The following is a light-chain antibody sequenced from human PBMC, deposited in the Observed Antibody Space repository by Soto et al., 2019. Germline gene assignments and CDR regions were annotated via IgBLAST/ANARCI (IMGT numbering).Light chain of an antibody. V-gene: IGKV1-5*01. Sequence: DIQMTQSPSTLSASVGDKVTITCWASQSISSWLAWYQQKPGKAPKLLIYDASSLESGVPSRFIGSGSGTEFTLTISSLQPDDFATYYCQQYNSYSLTIGGGTKVEIK. CDR2: DAS. CDR1: QSISSW. CDR3: QQYNSYSLT. J-gene: IGKJ4*01.